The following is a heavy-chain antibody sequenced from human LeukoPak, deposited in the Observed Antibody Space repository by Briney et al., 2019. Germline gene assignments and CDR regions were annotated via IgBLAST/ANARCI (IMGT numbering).Heavy chain of an antibody. CDR1: GFTFSSYS. CDR2: ISSSSSTI. D-gene: IGHD3-9*01. V-gene: IGHV3-48*02. CDR3: ARGAFDILTGYYDY. Sequence: PGGSLRLSCAASGFTFSSYSMNWVRQAPGKGLEWVSYISSSSSTIYYADSVKGRFAISRDNAKNSLYLQMNSLRDEDTAVYYCARGAFDILTGYYDYWGQGTLDTVSS. J-gene: IGHJ4*02.